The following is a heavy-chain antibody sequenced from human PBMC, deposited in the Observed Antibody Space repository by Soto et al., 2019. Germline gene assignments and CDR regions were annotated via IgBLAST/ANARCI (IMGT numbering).Heavy chain of an antibody. Sequence: GESLKISCKGSGYSFTSYWIGWVRQMPGKGLEWMGIIYPGDSDTRYSPSFQGQVTISADKSISTAYLQCSSLKASDTAMYYCARRSGIAAGPPSTRPAAGTLFDYWGQGTLVTVSS. CDR3: ARRSGIAAGPPSTRPAAGTLFDY. V-gene: IGHV5-51*01. CDR2: IYPGDSDT. CDR1: GYSFTSYW. J-gene: IGHJ4*02. D-gene: IGHD6-13*01.